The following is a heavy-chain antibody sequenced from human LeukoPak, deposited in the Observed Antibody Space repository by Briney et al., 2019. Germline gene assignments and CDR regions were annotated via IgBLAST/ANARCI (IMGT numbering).Heavy chain of an antibody. J-gene: IGHJ4*02. CDR2: ISYDGSNK. CDR3: ARDLAGFGEDVVDY. V-gene: IGHV3-30-3*01. D-gene: IGHD3-10*01. Sequence: PGGSLRLSCAASGFTFSSYAMHWVRQAPGKGLEWVAVISYDGSNKYYADSVKGRFTISRDNSKNTLYLQMNSLRAEDTAVYYCARDLAGFGEDVVDYWGQGTLSPSPQ. CDR1: GFTFSSYA.